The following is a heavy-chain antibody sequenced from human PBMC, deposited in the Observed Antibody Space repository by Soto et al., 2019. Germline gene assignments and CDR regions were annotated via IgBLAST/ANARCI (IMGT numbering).Heavy chain of an antibody. Sequence: SGTLSLTCTVSNGSLSSNYWSWIRQSPGKGLEWIGNIYYSGSTNYNPSLKSRVTMSVDTSKNQFTLKLSFVTAADTAVYYWDRNLGGYSNNYLYYWGQGTLVTVT. CDR2: IYYSGST. V-gene: IGHV4-59*08. CDR1: NGSLSSNY. D-gene: IGHD5-18*01. J-gene: IGHJ4*02. CDR3: DRNLGGYSNNYLYY.